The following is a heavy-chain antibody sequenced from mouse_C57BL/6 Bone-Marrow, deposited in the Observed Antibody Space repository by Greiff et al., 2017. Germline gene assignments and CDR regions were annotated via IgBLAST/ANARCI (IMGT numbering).Heavy chain of an antibody. CDR1: GFTFSSYA. V-gene: IGHV5-4*03. Sequence: EVMLVESGGGLVKPGGSLKLSCAASGFTFSSYAMSWVRQTPEKRLEWVATISAGGSYTYSPDNVKGRFTISRDNAKNNLYLQMSHLKAEDTAMYYCARAAPFAYWGQGTMVTVSA. J-gene: IGHJ3*01. CDR3: ARAAPFAY. CDR2: ISAGGSYT.